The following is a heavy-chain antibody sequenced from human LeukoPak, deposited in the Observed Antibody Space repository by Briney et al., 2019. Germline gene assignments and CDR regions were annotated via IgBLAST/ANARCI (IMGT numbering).Heavy chain of an antibody. Sequence: ASVKVSCKASGYTFTGYYMHWVRQAPGQGLEWIGWINPNSGGTNYAQKFQGRVTMTRDTSISTAYMELSRLRSDDTAVYYCARGTPIAAAGTFDYWGQGTLVTVSS. J-gene: IGHJ4*02. CDR1: GYTFTGYY. CDR3: ARGTPIAAAGTFDY. CDR2: INPNSGGT. D-gene: IGHD6-13*01. V-gene: IGHV1-2*02.